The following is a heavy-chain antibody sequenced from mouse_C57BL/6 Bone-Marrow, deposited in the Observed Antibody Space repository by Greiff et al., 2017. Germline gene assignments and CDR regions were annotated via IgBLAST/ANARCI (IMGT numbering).Heavy chain of an antibody. V-gene: IGHV1-39*01. D-gene: IGHD2-4*01. CDR2: INPNYGTT. CDR3: ARGTYYDYDGWYFDV. CDR1: GYSFTDYN. Sequence: EVQLQQSGPELVKPGASVKISCKASGYSFTDYNMNWVQQSTGKSLEWIGVINPNYGTTSYNQKFKGKVTLTVDQSSSTAYMQLNRLTSEDSAVYYCARGTYYDYDGWYFDVWGTGTTVTVSS. J-gene: IGHJ1*03.